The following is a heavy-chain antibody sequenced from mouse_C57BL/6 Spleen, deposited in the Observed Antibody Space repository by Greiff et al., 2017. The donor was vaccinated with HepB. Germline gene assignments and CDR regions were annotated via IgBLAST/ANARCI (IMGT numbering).Heavy chain of an antibody. CDR2: ISSGGSYT. CDR3: ARHAYYSNPWFAY. V-gene: IGHV5-6*01. D-gene: IGHD2-5*01. J-gene: IGHJ3*01. CDR1: GFTFSSYG. Sequence: EVQVVESGGDLVKPGGSLKLSCAASGFTFSSYGMSWVRQTPDKRLEWVATISSGGSYTYYPDSVKGRFTISRDNAKNTLYLQMSSLKSEDTAMYYCARHAYYSNPWFAYWGQGTLVTVSA.